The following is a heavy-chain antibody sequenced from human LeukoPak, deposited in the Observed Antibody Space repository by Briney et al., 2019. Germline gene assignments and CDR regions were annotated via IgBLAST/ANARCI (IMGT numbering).Heavy chain of an antibody. D-gene: IGHD3-10*02. Sequence: GSLRLSCAASGFNFRGYWMHWVRQAPGKGLVWVSRINSDGSSTNYVDSVKGRFTISRDNAKNMLYLQMNSLRVEDTAVYYCAELGITMIGGVWGKGTTVTISS. V-gene: IGHV3-74*01. J-gene: IGHJ6*04. CDR2: INSDGSST. CDR1: GFNFRGYW. CDR3: AELGITMIGGV.